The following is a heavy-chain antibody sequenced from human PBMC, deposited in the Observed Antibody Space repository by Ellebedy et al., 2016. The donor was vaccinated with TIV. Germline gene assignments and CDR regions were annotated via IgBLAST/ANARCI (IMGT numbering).Heavy chain of an antibody. CDR1: GGYFSSNF. Sequence: SETLSLTCTVSGGYFSSNFWLWIRQPPGKGLEWIGYAYYNGSTNYSPSLKSRVTISLDTSKNQFSLRVKSVTAADTAIYYCATDARGWGYDFDSWGHGSPVTVTS. J-gene: IGHJ4*01. CDR2: AYYNGST. D-gene: IGHD5-12*01. CDR3: ATDARGWGYDFDS. V-gene: IGHV4-59*12.